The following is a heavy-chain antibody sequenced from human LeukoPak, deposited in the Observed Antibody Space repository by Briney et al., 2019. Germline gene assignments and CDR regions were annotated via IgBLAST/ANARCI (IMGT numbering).Heavy chain of an antibody. J-gene: IGHJ4*02. D-gene: IGHD3-22*01. CDR1: GFTFSSYG. V-gene: IGHV3-33*01. Sequence: GGSLRLSCAASGFTFSSYGMHWVRQAPGKGLEWVAVIWYDGSNKYYADSVKGRFTISRDNFKNTLYLQMNSLRAEDTAVYYCARDRDLYYYDSSGYDYWGQGTLVTVSS. CDR3: ARDRDLYYYDSSGYDY. CDR2: IWYDGSNK.